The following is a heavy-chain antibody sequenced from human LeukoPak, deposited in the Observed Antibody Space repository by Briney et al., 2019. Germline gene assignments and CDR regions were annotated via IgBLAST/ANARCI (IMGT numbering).Heavy chain of an antibody. CDR2: IYPGDSDA. CDR3: ARQGRIVVVTTTHDAFDI. D-gene: IGHD2-21*02. J-gene: IGHJ3*02. Sequence: GESLKISCTGFGYSFTTYWIGWVRQMPGKGLEWMGIIYPGDSDARYSPSLQGQVTISVDKSISTAYLQWSSLKASDTAMYYCARQGRIVVVTTTHDAFDIWGQGTMVTVSS. CDR1: GYSFTTYW. V-gene: IGHV5-51*01.